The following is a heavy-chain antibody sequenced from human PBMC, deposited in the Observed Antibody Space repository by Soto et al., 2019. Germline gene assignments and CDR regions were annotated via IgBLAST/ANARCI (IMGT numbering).Heavy chain of an antibody. Sequence: GGSLRLSCAASGFTFSSYSMNWVRQAPGKGLEWVSYISASGEKIKYADSVKGRFTISRDNGKNSLYLQMSSLRDADTAVYFCARDMGVATIYYYYYYYGMDVWGQGTTVTVSS. D-gene: IGHD5-12*01. CDR2: ISASGEKI. CDR3: ARDMGVATIYYYYYYYGMDV. CDR1: GFTFSSYS. J-gene: IGHJ6*02. V-gene: IGHV3-48*02.